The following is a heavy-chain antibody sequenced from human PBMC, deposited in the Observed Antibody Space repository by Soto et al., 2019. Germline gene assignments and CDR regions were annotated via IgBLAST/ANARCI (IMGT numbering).Heavy chain of an antibody. CDR2: ISAYNGNT. Sequence: QVQLVQSGAEVKKPGASVKVSYKASVYTFTSYGISWVRQAPGQGLEWMGWISAYNGNTNYAQKLQGRVTMTTDTSTSTASMEMRSLRSDDTAVYYCARADWSGYLPDYWGQGTLVTVSS. D-gene: IGHD3-3*01. J-gene: IGHJ4*02. CDR1: VYTFTSYG. V-gene: IGHV1-18*01. CDR3: ARADWSGYLPDY.